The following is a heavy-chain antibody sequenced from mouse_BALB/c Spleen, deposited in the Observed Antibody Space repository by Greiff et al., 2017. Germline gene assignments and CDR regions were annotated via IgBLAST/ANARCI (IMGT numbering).Heavy chain of an antibody. V-gene: IGHV2-6-7*01. Sequence: VQVVESGPGLVAPSQSLSITCTVSGFSLTGYGVNWVRQPPGRGLEWLGMIWGDGSTDYNSALKSRLSISKDNSKSQVFLKMNSLQTDDTARYYCARDAGFSTTVVAGGFDYWGQGTTLTVSS. CDR3: ARDAGFSTTVVAGGFDY. D-gene: IGHD1-1*01. J-gene: IGHJ2*01. CDR2: IWGDGST. CDR1: GFSLTGYG.